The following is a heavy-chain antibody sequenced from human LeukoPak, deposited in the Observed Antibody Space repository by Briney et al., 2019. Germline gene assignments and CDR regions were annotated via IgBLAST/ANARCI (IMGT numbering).Heavy chain of an antibody. Sequence: SETLSLTCTVSGGSISISNYYWGWIRQPPGKRLEWIGSMSYSGRTYYNPSLKTRVTVSLDTSKNQFSLNLISVTAADTAVYYCARSPQGTATTANWLDPGGQGTLVTVSS. V-gene: IGHV4-39*07. D-gene: IGHD4-17*01. J-gene: IGHJ5*02. CDR1: GGSISISNYY. CDR3: ARSPQGTATTANWLDP. CDR2: MSYSGRT.